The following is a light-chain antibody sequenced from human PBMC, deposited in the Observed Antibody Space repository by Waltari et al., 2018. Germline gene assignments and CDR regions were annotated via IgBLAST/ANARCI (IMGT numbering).Light chain of an antibody. J-gene: IGLJ2*01. Sequence: HSALTQPASAPGSPGQDICSGCTATGRAAGGYGLGSWYQQYPGKAPRLIIYDVYNRPSGVSNRFSGSKSDNTASLTISGLQAEDESVYYCSSYTSSGVVFGGGTKLTVL. V-gene: IGLV2-14*01. CDR2: DVY. CDR3: SSYTSSGVV. CDR1: GRAAGGYGL.